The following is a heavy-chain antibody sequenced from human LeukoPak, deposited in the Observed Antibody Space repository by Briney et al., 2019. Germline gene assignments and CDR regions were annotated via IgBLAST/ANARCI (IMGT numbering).Heavy chain of an antibody. Sequence: SETLSLTCTVSGGSISSYYWSWIRQPAGKGLEWIGRIYTSGSTYYNPSLKSRVTISVDTSKNQFSLKLSSVTAADTAVYYCARSNSRGYGGAVDYWGQGTLVTVSS. J-gene: IGHJ4*02. CDR3: ARSNSRGYGGAVDY. CDR1: GGSISSYY. CDR2: IYTSGST. V-gene: IGHV4-4*07. D-gene: IGHD4-23*01.